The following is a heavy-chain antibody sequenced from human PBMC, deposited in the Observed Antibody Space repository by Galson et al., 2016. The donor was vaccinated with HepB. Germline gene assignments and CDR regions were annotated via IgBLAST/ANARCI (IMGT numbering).Heavy chain of an antibody. V-gene: IGHV4-31*03. CDR1: GGSISSGTYY. CDR3: ARNSGGSYLGWFDP. CDR2: IYYSGST. D-gene: IGHD1-26*01. Sequence: TLSLTCTVSGGSISSGTYYWGWIRQPPGKGLEWIAYIYYSGSTYYNPSLKSRVTISMDTSKNQFSLKLSSVTAADTAVYYCARNSGGSYLGWFDPWGQGTLVTVSS. J-gene: IGHJ5*02.